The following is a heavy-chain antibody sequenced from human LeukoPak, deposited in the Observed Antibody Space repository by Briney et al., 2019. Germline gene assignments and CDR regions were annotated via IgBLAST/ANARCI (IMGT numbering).Heavy chain of an antibody. CDR2: IKSKTDGGTT. CDR1: GFTFSNAW. J-gene: IGHJ4*02. V-gene: IGHV3-15*01. Sequence: PGGSLRLSCVASGFTFSNAWISWVRQAPGKGLEWVGRIKSKTDGGTTDYAAPVKGRFTISRDDSKNTLYLQMNSLKTEDTAVYYCTTEIVVVVAAASDYWGQGTLVTVSS. D-gene: IGHD2-15*01. CDR3: TTEIVVVVAAASDY.